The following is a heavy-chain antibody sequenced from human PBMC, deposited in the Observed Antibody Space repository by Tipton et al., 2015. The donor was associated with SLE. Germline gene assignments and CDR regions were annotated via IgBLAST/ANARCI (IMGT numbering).Heavy chain of an antibody. CDR3: ARNGAGGILPLDY. J-gene: IGHJ4*02. Sequence: GLVKPSETLSLTCAVYGGSFSGYYWSWIRQPPGKGLEWIGEINHSGSTNYNPSLKSRVTISVDTSKKQFSLRLTSVTAADTAVYYCARNGAGGILPLDYWGQGTLVTVSS. V-gene: IGHV4-34*01. CDR1: GGSFSGYY. D-gene: IGHD6-13*01. CDR2: INHSGST.